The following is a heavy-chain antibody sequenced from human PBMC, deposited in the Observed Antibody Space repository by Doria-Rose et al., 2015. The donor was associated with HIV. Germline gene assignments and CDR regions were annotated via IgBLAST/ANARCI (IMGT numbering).Heavy chain of an antibody. V-gene: IGHV3-30*18. CDR3: AKDRYSGYFTHGAFDI. CDR1: GFTFNSYG. CDR2: ISFDGSNE. D-gene: IGHD5-12*01. Sequence: QVQLVQSGGGVVQPGRSLRLSCTASGFTFNSYGMHWVRQAPGKGLEWVAIISFDGSNEYSVDSVRGRFTISRDNSKNTLYLQMNSLRAADTALYYCAKDRYSGYFTHGAFDIWGQGTMVTVSS. J-gene: IGHJ3*02.